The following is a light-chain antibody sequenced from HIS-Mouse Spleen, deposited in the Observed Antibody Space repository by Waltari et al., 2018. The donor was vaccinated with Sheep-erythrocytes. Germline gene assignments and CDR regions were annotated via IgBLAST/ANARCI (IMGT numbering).Light chain of an antibody. CDR3: SSYTSSSTWV. V-gene: IGLV2-11*01. CDR1: SSDVGGYNY. J-gene: IGLJ3*02. CDR2: DVS. Sequence: QSALTQPRSVSGSPGQSVTISCTGTSSDVGGYNYVSWYQKHPGKAPKLMIYDVSKRPSGVPDRFSGSKSGNTASLTISGLQAEDEADYYCSSYTSSSTWVFGGGTKLTVL.